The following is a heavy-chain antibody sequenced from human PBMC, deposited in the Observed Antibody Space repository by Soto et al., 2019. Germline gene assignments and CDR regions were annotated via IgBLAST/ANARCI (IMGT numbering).Heavy chain of an antibody. Sequence: EVQLVESGGGLVQPGGSLRLSCAASGFTFSDYWMHWVRQAPGKGLVWVSRLNSDGSSTSYADSVKGRFTISRDNAKKQQYRQMNRWGAVDTGVYYCARSSGGWFDPWRQGTVVTVSS. CDR1: GFTFSDYW. D-gene: IGHD6-25*01. CDR3: ARSSGGWFDP. J-gene: IGHJ5*02. V-gene: IGHV3-74*01. CDR2: LNSDGSST.